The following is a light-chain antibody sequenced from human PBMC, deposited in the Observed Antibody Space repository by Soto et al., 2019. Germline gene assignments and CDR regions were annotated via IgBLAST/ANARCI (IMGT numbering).Light chain of an antibody. J-gene: IGKJ1*01. V-gene: IGKV3-11*01. CDR1: QYINTR. CDR3: HQRQSWPRT. CDR2: PTS. Sequence: EIVLTQSPATLSAFKGERVTLSCGASQYINTRLAWYQHRPGQAPRLLIYPTSIRAAGIPARFSASGSGTDFTLTISDVQPEDFALYYCHQRQSWPRTFGQGTKVDI.